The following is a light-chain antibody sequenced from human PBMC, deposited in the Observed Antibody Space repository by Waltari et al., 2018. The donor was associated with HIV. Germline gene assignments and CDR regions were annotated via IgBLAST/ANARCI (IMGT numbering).Light chain of an antibody. CDR2: EVT. J-gene: IGLJ2*01. Sequence: QSALTQPASVSGSPGQSITISCPGTSSDVGSYNLVSWYQQHPGKAPKLMIYEVTKRPSGVSNRFSGSKSGNTASLTISGLEAEDEADYYCCTYAGGVVFGGGTKLTVL. CDR1: SSDVGSYNL. CDR3: CTYAGGVV. V-gene: IGLV2-23*02.